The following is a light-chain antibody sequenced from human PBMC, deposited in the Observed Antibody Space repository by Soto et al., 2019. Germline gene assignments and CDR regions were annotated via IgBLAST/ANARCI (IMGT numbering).Light chain of an antibody. V-gene: IGKV1-39*01. J-gene: IGKJ4*01. CDR3: PQSYTSPPT. Sequence: DIQMTQSPSSLSASVGDTVTISCRASQTISSYLKWYQKKPGKAPTLLIYAASSFQNGVPSRFSGSGSATYYTLTISSLQPEDFAADYCPQSYTSPPTFSGGTKVEIK. CDR1: QTISSY. CDR2: AAS.